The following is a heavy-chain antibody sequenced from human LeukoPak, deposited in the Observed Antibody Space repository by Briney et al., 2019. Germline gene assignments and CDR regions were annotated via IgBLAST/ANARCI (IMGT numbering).Heavy chain of an antibody. CDR3: ASRATTSRTADYFDY. V-gene: IGHV1-2*02. CDR1: GYTFNGYY. CDR2: INPNSGGT. Sequence: ASVKVSCKTSGYTFNGYYIHWVRQAPGQGLEWMGWINPNSGGTNYAQKFQGRVTLTRDTSISTAYMELSRLGSDDTAVYYCASRATTSRTADYFDYWGQGTLVTVSS. D-gene: IGHD1-26*01. J-gene: IGHJ4*02.